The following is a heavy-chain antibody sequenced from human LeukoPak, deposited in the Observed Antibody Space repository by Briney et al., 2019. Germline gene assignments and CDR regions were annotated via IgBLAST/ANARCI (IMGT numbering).Heavy chain of an antibody. D-gene: IGHD2/OR15-2a*01. CDR3: AGDYEQAGEFGIPTYY. CDR1: GGSFSSYY. J-gene: IGHJ4*02. V-gene: IGHV4-4*07. Sequence: SETLSLTCTVSGGSFSSYYWSCIRQPVGKGLEWIGRIYSSGSTNYNPSLQSRVIMSINTSKHQFLLNRSCVPGADTALSSFAGDYEQAGEFGIPTYYPGQGILVIVSP. CDR2: IYSSGST.